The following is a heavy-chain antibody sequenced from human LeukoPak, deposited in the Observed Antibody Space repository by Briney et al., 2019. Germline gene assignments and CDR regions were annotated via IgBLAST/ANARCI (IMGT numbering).Heavy chain of an antibody. J-gene: IGHJ5*02. CDR3: ARHRWFGELSWFDP. CDR2: TYYRSKWYN. D-gene: IGHD3-10*01. V-gene: IGHV6-1*01. CDR1: GDSVSSNSAA. Sequence: SQTLSLTCAISGDSVSSNSAAWNWIRQPPSRGLEWLGRTYYRSKWYNDYAVSVKSRITINPDTSKNQFSLQLNSVTPEDTAVYYCARHRWFGELSWFDPWGQGTLVTVSS.